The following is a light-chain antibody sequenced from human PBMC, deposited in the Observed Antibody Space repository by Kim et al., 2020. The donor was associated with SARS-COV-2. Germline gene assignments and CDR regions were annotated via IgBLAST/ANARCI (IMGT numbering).Light chain of an antibody. CDR1: SSDIDDYNY. Sequence: QSITISCTVTSSDIDDYNYVSWYQQHPGKAPQLMIYEVTKRPSGVSYRFSGSKSGNTASLTISGLQAEDEADYYCSSYTSSSGLMVFGGGTQLTVL. CDR3: SSYTSSSGLMV. V-gene: IGLV2-14*01. CDR2: EVT. J-gene: IGLJ3*02.